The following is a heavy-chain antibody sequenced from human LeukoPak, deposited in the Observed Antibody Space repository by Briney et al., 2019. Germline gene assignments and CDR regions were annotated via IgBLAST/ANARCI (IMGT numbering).Heavy chain of an antibody. Sequence: SETLSLTCTVSGGSISSSSYYWGWIRQPPGKGLEWIGSIYYSGSTYYNPSPKSRVTISVDTSKNQFSLKLSSVTAADTAVYYCATTSYDSSGYLLYWGQGTLVTVSS. J-gene: IGHJ4*02. CDR3: ATTSYDSSGYLLY. CDR1: GGSISSSSYY. V-gene: IGHV4-39*01. CDR2: IYYSGST. D-gene: IGHD3-22*01.